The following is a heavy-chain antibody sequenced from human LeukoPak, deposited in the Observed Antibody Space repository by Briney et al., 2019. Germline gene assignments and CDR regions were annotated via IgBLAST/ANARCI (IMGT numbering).Heavy chain of an antibody. V-gene: IGHV4-39*07. Sequence: SETLSLTCTVSGGSISSSTYYWGWIRQPPGKGLEWIGSIFYSGRTYYNPSLKSRVTMSVDTSKNQFSLRLSSVNAADTAVYYCARVKYDYVWGSYRDIDLTDYWGQGTLVTVSS. CDR1: GGSISSSTYY. CDR3: ARVKYDYVWGSYRDIDLTDY. J-gene: IGHJ4*02. D-gene: IGHD3-16*02. CDR2: IFYSGRT.